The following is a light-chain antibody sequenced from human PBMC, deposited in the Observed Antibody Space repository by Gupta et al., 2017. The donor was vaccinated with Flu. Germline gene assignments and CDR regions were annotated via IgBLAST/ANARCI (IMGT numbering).Light chain of an antibody. CDR1: SSDVGGYNY. CDR2: EVS. CDR3: RSYTSNSNLFV. Sequence: QSALTQPASVSGSPGQSSTISCTGTSSDVGGYNYVSRYQQHPGKAPKLMIYEVSNRPSGVSTRFSGSKSANTASLTITGLQAEDEADYYCRSYTSNSNLFVFGTGTKVTVL. V-gene: IGLV2-14*01. J-gene: IGLJ1*01.